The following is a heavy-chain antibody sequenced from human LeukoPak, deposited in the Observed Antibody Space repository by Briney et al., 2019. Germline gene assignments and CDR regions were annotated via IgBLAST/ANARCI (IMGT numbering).Heavy chain of an antibody. Sequence: PSETLSLTCTVSGGSISSYYWSWIRQPPGKGLEWIGYIYYSGSTNYNPSLKSRVTISVDTSKNQFSLKLSSVTAADTAVYYCARDRPLTGYYLWRAFDIWGQGTMVTVSS. J-gene: IGHJ3*02. CDR3: ARDRPLTGYYLWRAFDI. D-gene: IGHD3-9*01. CDR2: IYYSGST. V-gene: IGHV4-59*12. CDR1: GGSISSYY.